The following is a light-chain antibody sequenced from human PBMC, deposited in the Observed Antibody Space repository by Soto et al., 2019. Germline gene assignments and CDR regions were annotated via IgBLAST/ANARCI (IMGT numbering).Light chain of an antibody. CDR2: KAS. V-gene: IGKV1-5*03. J-gene: IGKJ1*01. CDR3: QQYDSYSLRT. Sequence: DLQMTQSPSTLSASVGDRVTITCRASQTITTSLAWYQQQPGKAPKLLIYKASSLESGVPSRFXGSGSGTEFTLTISSLQPDDFATYYCQQYDSYSLRTFGQGTKVEI. CDR1: QTITTS.